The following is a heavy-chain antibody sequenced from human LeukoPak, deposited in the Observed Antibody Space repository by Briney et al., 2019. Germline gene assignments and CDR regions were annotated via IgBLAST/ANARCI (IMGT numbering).Heavy chain of an antibody. CDR2: IWYDGSNK. V-gene: IGHV3-33*01. Sequence: GGSLRLSCAASGFIFSSYGMHWVRQAPGKGLEWVAVIWYDGSNKYYADSVKGRFTISRDDSKNTLYLQMDSLRAEDTAVYCCVREGGAGFDYWGQGTLVTVSS. CDR1: GFIFSSYG. J-gene: IGHJ4*02. D-gene: IGHD1-14*01. CDR3: VREGGAGFDY.